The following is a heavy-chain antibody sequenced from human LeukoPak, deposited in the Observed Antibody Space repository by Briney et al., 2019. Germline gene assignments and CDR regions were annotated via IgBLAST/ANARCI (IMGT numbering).Heavy chain of an antibody. CDR2: IYYSGST. CDR3: ARSTGPFDY. CDR1: GGSISSSSYY. V-gene: IGHV4-39*01. J-gene: IGHJ4*02. Sequence: SETLSLTCTVSGGSISSSSYYWGWIRQPPGKRLEWIGSIYYSGSTYYNPSLKSRVTISVDTSKNQFSLKLSSVTAADTAVYYCARSTGPFDYWGQGTLVTVSS. D-gene: IGHD1-1*01.